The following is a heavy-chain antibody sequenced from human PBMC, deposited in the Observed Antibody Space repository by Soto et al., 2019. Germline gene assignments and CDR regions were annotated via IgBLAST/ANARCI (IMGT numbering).Heavy chain of an antibody. V-gene: IGHV3-23*01. J-gene: IGHJ6*02. Sequence: PGGSLRLSCAASGFTFSSYAMSWVRQAPGKGLEWVSAISGSGGSTYYADSVKGRFTISRDNSKNTLYLQMNSLRAEDTAVYYCAKDLQVPYARSLFGTYYYYYGMDVWGQGTTVTVSS. D-gene: IGHD4-4*01. CDR1: GFTFSSYA. CDR3: AKDLQVPYARSLFGTYYYYYGMDV. CDR2: ISGSGGST.